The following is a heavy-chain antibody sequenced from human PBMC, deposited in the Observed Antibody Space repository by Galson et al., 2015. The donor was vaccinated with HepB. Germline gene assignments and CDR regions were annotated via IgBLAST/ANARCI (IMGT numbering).Heavy chain of an antibody. CDR2: IYWKDDK. Sequence: PALVKPPQTLTLTCTFAGFSLSTSGVGVGWIRQPPGKAPEWLALIYWKDDKRYRPSLESRLTITKDTSKNQVVLTMTNMGPVDTGTYYCVHTYYFDSSGYYFQYYYGMDVWGQGTTVSVSS. CDR1: GFSLSTSGVG. D-gene: IGHD3-22*01. V-gene: IGHV2-5*04. CDR3: VHTYYFDSSGYYFQYYYGMDV. J-gene: IGHJ6*02.